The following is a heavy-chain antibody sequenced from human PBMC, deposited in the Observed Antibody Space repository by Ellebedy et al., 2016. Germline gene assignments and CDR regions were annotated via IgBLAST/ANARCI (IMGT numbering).Heavy chain of an antibody. V-gene: IGHV3-23*01. Sequence: GESLKISXAASGFTFSSYAMSWVRQAPGKGLEWVSAISGSGGSTYYADSVKGRFTISRDNSKNTLYLQMNSLRAEDTAVYYCARVGSGSFYYYYYMDVWGKGTTVTVSS. CDR2: ISGSGGST. CDR1: GFTFSSYA. D-gene: IGHD6-19*01. CDR3: ARVGSGSFYYYYYMDV. J-gene: IGHJ6*03.